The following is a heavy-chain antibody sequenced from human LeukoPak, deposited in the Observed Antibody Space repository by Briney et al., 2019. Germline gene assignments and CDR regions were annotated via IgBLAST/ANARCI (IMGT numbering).Heavy chain of an antibody. CDR2: IYYSGST. Sequence: SETLSLTCTVSGGSISSSSYYWSWIRQPPGKGLEWIGYIYYSGSTNYNPSLKSRVTISVDTSKNQFSLKLSSVTAADTAVYYCARSGNYYDSSGYYYPRYGGYYYYMDVWGKGTTVTISS. CDR1: GGSISSSSYY. V-gene: IGHV4-61*01. D-gene: IGHD3-22*01. J-gene: IGHJ6*03. CDR3: ARSGNYYDSSGYYYPRYGGYYYYMDV.